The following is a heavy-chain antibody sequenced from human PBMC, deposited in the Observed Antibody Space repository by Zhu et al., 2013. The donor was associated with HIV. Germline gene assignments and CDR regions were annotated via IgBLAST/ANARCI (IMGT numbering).Heavy chain of an antibody. D-gene: IGHD3-16*02. J-gene: IGHJ6*02. CDR3: ARERAHNMITFGGVIVTPNNYHYGVDV. V-gene: IGHV1-69*06. CDR1: GGNFMNYA. CDR2: IIPILGTP. Sequence: QVQLVQSGSEVKKPGSSVRVSCKASGGNFMNYAINWVRQAPGQGPEWMGVIIPILGTPTYAQKFQGRVTITADRPTTTVYMELDSLRSEDTAVYYCARERAHNMITFGGVIVTPNNYHYGVDVWGQGP.